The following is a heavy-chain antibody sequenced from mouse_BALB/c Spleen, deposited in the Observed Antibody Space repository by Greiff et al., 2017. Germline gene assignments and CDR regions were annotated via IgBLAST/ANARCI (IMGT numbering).Heavy chain of an antibody. CDR2: IDPANGNT. CDR1: GFNIKDTY. J-gene: IGHJ3*01. Sequence: EVQLQQSGAELVKPGASVKLSCTASGFNIKDTYMHWVKQRPEQGLEWIGRIDPANGNTKYDPKFQGKATITADTSSNTAYLQLSSLTSEDTAVYYCARSSYRSAWFAYWGQGTLVTVSA. CDR3: ARSSYRSAWFAY. D-gene: IGHD2-14*01. V-gene: IGHV14-3*02.